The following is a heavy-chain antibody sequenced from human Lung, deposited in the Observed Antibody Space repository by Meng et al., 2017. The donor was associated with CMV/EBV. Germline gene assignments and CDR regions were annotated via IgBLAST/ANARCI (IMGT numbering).Heavy chain of an antibody. CDR1: GYTFTDNY. CDR2: INPNSGGT. Sequence: SVXVSXXASGYTFTDNYIYWVRQAPGQGLEWMGWINPNSGGTNYAQKFQGRVTMTRDTSTSTAFMDLSRLRSDGRAVYYCARVSTPGRPRSHFDSWGQGTLVXVSS. V-gene: IGHV1-2*02. D-gene: IGHD6-6*01. CDR3: ARVSTPGRPRSHFDS. J-gene: IGHJ4*02.